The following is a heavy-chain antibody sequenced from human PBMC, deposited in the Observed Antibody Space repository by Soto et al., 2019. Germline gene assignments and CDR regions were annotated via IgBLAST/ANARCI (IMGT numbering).Heavy chain of an antibody. V-gene: IGHV1-24*01. CDR3: ATLDSYDSNGYFVS. D-gene: IGHD3-22*01. Sequence: ASVKVSCKVSGYTLTELSMHWVRQAPGKGLEWMGGFDPEDGETIYAQKFQGRVTMTEGTSTDTAYMELSSLRSEDTAVYYCATLDSYDSNGYFVSLGQATLVNVPQ. J-gene: IGHJ4*02. CDR2: FDPEDGET. CDR1: GYTLTELS.